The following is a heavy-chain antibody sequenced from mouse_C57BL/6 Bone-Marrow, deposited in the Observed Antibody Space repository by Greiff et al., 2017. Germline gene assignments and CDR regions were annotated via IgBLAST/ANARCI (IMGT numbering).Heavy chain of an antibody. J-gene: IGHJ3*01. CDR3: ARPYDGYWGLAY. V-gene: IGHV5-17*01. D-gene: IGHD2-3*01. CDR1: GFTFSDYG. CDR2: ISSGSSTI. Sequence: EVKLVESGGGLVKPGGSLKLSCAASGFTFSDYGMHWVRQAPEKGLEWVAYISSGSSTIYYADTVKGRFTLSRDNAKNTLFLQMSSLRSEETVMYYCARPYDGYWGLAYWGQGTLVTVSA.